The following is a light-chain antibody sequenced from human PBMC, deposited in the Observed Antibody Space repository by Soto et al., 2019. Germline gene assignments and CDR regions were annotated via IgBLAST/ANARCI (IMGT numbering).Light chain of an antibody. Sequence: IQSSPSRSSLSSSVLDRVNITCRAGQDISTFLNWYQQTPGKAPKLLIYAASSLQGGVPSRFSASGSGTEFTLTISSLQPEDFATYYCQKSYSSPPKFGQGTKV. CDR2: AAS. J-gene: IGKJ1*01. V-gene: IGKV1-39*01. CDR3: QKSYSSPPK. CDR1: QDISTF.